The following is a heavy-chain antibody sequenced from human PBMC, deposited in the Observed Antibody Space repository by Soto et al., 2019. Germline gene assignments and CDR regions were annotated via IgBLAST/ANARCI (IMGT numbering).Heavy chain of an antibody. CDR3: ARESGDTSGYYYPNFDY. CDR1: GYTFTRYG. D-gene: IGHD3-22*01. J-gene: IGHJ4*02. Sequence: ASVKVSFKASGYTFTRYGISWVRQAPGQGLEWMGWISAYNGNTNYAQKLPGRVTLTTDTSTRTAYMELRSLRSEDTAVYYCARESGDTSGYYYPNFDYWGQATLVTLSS. V-gene: IGHV1-18*04. CDR2: ISAYNGNT.